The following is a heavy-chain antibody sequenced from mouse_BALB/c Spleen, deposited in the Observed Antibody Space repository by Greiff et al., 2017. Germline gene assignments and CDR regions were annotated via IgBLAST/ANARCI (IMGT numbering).Heavy chain of an antibody. J-gene: IGHJ4*01. CDR1: GFTFSSFG. CDR3: ARSTMVTLWKAMDY. Sequence: DVMLVESGGGLVQPGGSRKLSCAASGFTFSSFGMHWVRQAPEKGLEWVAYISSGSSTIYYADTVKGRFTISRDNPKNTLFLQMTSLRSEDTAMYYCARSTMVTLWKAMDYWGQGTSVTVSS. CDR2: ISSGSSTI. V-gene: IGHV5-17*02. D-gene: IGHD2-1*01.